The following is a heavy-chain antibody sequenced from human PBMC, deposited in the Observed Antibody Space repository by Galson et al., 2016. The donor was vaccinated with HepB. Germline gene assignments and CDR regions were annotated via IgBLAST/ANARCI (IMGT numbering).Heavy chain of an antibody. Sequence: TLSLTCAVSGASIGSTDYYWSWIRQHPGKGLEWMGYIDYSGSTYYNPSLKSRVAISIDTSKNQFSLKLSSVTAADTAVYYCASSDTYYYDSSGYLFDFWGQGTLVTVSS. CDR2: IDYSGST. J-gene: IGHJ4*02. V-gene: IGHV4-31*11. CDR3: ASSDTYYYDSSGYLFDF. CDR1: GASIGSTDYY. D-gene: IGHD3-22*01.